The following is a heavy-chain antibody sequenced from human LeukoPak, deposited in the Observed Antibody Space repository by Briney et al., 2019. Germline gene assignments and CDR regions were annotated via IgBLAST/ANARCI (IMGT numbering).Heavy chain of an antibody. CDR2: VWYDDAVK. D-gene: IGHD3-22*01. CDR1: GFTFSSYW. Sequence: GGSLRLSCAASGFTFSSYWMHRVRQAPGKGLEWLAVVWYDDAVKNYADSVKGRFTISRDNSKNTLFLQMNNLSAEDTAVYYCARDNDYYDLHYWGQGTLVTVSS. V-gene: IGHV3-33*08. J-gene: IGHJ4*02. CDR3: ARDNDYYDLHY.